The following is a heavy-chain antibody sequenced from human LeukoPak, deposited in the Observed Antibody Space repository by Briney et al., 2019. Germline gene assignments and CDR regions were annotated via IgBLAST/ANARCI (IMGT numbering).Heavy chain of an antibody. J-gene: IGHJ4*02. D-gene: IGHD5-18*01. CDR3: ARTSRRYSYGDY. V-gene: IGHV1-2*06. CDR2: INPNSGGT. CDR1: GYTFTSYG. Sequence: ASVKVSCKASGYTFTSYGISWVRQAPGQGLEWMGRINPNSGGTNYSQKFQGRVTMTRDTSISTAYMELSRLRSDDTAVYYCARTSRRYSYGDYWGQGTLVTVSS.